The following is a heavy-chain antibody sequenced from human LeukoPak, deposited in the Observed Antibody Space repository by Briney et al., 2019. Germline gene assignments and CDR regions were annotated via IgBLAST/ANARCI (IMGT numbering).Heavy chain of an antibody. CDR3: ASYSSGYYRVDY. V-gene: IGHV4-34*01. CDR2: INHSGST. J-gene: IGHJ4*02. Sequence: PSETLSLTCAVYGGSFSGYYWSWIRQPPGKGLEWIGEINHSGSTNYNPSLKSRVTISVDTSKNQFSLKLSSVTAADTAVYYCASYSSGYYRVDYWGQGTLVTVSS. D-gene: IGHD3-22*01. CDR1: GGSFSGYY.